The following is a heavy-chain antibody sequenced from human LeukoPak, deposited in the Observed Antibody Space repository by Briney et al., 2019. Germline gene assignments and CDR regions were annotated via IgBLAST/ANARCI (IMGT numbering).Heavy chain of an antibody. Sequence: GGSLRLPCAASGSTFSSYAMSWVRQAPGKGLEWVSAISGSGGSTYYADSVKGRFAISRDNAKNTLYLQMNNLRAEDTAVYYCARRSAVAGTGDYWGQGTLVTVSS. V-gene: IGHV3-23*01. CDR3: ARRSAVAGTGDY. J-gene: IGHJ4*02. D-gene: IGHD6-19*01. CDR1: GSTFSSYA. CDR2: ISGSGGST.